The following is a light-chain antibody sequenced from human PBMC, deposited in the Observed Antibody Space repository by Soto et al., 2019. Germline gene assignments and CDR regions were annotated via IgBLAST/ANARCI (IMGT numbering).Light chain of an antibody. Sequence: IVLTQSPATRSLSPGHRATLSSMFSQSVSSYSAWYQQKPGQAPRLLIYDASNRATGIPARFSGSGSGTDFTLTISSLEPEDFAVYHCQQRRNWPPWTFGQGTNVDIK. CDR2: DAS. J-gene: IGKJ1*01. CDR3: QQRRNWPPWT. V-gene: IGKV3-11*01. CDR1: QSVSSY.